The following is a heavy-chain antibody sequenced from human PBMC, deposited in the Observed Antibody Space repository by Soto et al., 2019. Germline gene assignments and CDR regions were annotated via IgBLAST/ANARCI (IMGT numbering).Heavy chain of an antibody. V-gene: IGHV4-39*01. CDR3: ASQQLVHYYYGMDV. CDR2: IYYSGST. J-gene: IGHJ6*02. Sequence: SETLSLTWTVSGGSISSSSYCWGWIRQPPGKGLEWIGSIYYSGSTYYNPSLKSRVTISVDTSKNQFSLKLSSVTAADTAVYYCASQQLVHYYYGMDVWGQGTTVTVSS. D-gene: IGHD6-13*01. CDR1: GGSISSSSYC.